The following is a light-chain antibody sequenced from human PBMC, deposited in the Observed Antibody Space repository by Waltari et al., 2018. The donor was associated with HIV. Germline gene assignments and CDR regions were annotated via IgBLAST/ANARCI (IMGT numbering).Light chain of an antibody. CDR1: QSVSTS. V-gene: IGKV3D-15*01. CDR3: QQYKNWPLT. Sequence: EIVMTQSPGPLSVSPGEGASLSCRASQSVSTSLAWYQQKPGQTPTLIVYDASTRATGVPDRFSGGGSGTDFTLTISSLQSEDFAVYYCQQYKNWPLTFGGGTKVET. J-gene: IGKJ4*01. CDR2: DAS.